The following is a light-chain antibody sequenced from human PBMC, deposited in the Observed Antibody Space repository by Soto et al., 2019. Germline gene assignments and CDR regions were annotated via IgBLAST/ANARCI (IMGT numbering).Light chain of an antibody. CDR2: EAR. CDR3: CSLTNGATWV. Sequence: QSVLTQPASVSGSPGQSITISCTGTNSDVGSHNFVSWYQQYPRKAPKLLIYEARKRPSGLSNRFSGSKSGNTASLTISGLQAEDEADYYCCSLTNGATWVFGGGTKVTVL. J-gene: IGLJ3*02. V-gene: IGLV2-23*01. CDR1: NSDVGSHNF.